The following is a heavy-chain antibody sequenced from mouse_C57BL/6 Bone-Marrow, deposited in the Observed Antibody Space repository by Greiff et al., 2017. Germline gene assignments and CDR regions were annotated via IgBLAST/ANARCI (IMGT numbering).Heavy chain of an antibody. V-gene: IGHV1-64*01. CDR2: IHPNSGST. Sequence: VQLKQPGAELVKPGASVKLSCKASGYTFTSYWMHWVKQRPGQGLEWIGMIHPNSGSTNYNEKFKSKATLTVDKSSSTAYMQLSSLTSEDSAVYYCARRVLGYYGSSYPDYWGQGTTLTVSS. J-gene: IGHJ2*01. CDR3: ARRVLGYYGSSYPDY. CDR1: GYTFTSYW. D-gene: IGHD1-1*01.